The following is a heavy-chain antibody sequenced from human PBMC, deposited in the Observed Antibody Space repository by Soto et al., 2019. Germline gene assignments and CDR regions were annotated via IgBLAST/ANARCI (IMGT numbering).Heavy chain of an antibody. CDR3: ARVTYCGGDCYWDFAY. CDR1: GGSISSGGYY. J-gene: IGHJ4*02. CDR2: MYYSGST. Sequence: QVQLQESGPGLVKPSQTLSLTCTVSGGSISSGGYYWSWIRQHPGKGLEWIGYMYYSGSTYYNPSLKSRVTISVDTSKNQFSLKLSSVTAADTAVYYCARVTYCGGDCYWDFAYWGQGTLVTVSS. D-gene: IGHD2-21*02. V-gene: IGHV4-31*03.